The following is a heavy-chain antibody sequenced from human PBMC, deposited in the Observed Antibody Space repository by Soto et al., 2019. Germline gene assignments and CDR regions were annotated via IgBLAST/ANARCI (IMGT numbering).Heavy chain of an antibody. CDR2: IWYDGSNK. CDR1: GCTFIAYG. V-gene: IGHV3-33*08. Sequence: VRSLGLSWGAAGCTFIAYGMRWVRQAPGEGLEWVAVIWYDGSNKYYVESVKGRFTISRDNSNGTLYLQMNSLTAEDTAVYYCARASNGSKNWTTVFAYWGHGTPVPVS. CDR3: ARASNGSKNWTTVFAY. J-gene: IGHJ1*01. D-gene: IGHD1-1*01.